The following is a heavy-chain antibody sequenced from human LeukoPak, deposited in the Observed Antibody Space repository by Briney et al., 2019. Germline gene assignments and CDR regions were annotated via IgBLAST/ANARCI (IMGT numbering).Heavy chain of an antibody. V-gene: IGHV3-11*01. D-gene: IGHD6-19*01. CDR2: IGGSDSIV. CDR1: EFTVNDYY. CDR3: AREKVAGTFDS. J-gene: IGHJ4*02. Sequence: GGSLRLSCAVSEFTVNDYYMSWIRQARGKALVWVSDIGGSDSIVAYADSVKGRFSISRDFAKNSLYLQMNSLRAEDTAVYYCAREKVAGTFDSWGQGALVTVSS.